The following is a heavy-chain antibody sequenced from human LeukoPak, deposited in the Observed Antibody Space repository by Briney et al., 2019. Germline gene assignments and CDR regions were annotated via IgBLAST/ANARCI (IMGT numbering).Heavy chain of an antibody. CDR3: ARDGVYGRYYFDY. V-gene: IGHV4-59*02. CDR1: GGSVSSYY. J-gene: IGHJ4*02. D-gene: IGHD3-10*01. CDR2: IYYSGST. Sequence: SETLSLTCTVSGGSVSSYYWSWIRQPPGKGLEWIGYIYYSGSTNYNPSLKSRVTISVDTSKNQFSLKLSSVTAADTAVYYCARDGVYGRYYFDYWGQGTLVTVSS.